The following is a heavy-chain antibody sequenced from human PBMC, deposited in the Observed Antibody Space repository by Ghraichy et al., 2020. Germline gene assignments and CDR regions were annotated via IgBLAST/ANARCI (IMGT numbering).Heavy chain of an antibody. CDR3: APDIAGYFDY. Sequence: GVALSTGGVGVGWIRQPPGKALEWLALIYWNDDKRDSPSLKSRLTITKDTSKNQVVLTITNMDPVDTATYYCAPDIAGYFDYWGQGTLVTVSS. V-gene: IGHV2-5*01. J-gene: IGHJ4*02. CDR2: IYWNDDK. D-gene: IGHD5-12*01. CDR1: GVALSTGGVG.